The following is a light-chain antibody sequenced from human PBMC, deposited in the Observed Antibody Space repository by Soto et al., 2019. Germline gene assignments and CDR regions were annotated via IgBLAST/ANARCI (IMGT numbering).Light chain of an antibody. V-gene: IGLV2-14*01. CDR3: SSYTSSSPHV. CDR2: EVS. J-gene: IGLJ1*01. Sequence: QSALTQPASVSGSTGKSNTNSGTGTSSDVGGDNYVSWYQQHPGKAPKLMIYEVSNRPSAVSNRFSGSKSGNTASLTISGLQAEYAADSYCSSYTSSSPHVFGTGTKMTVL. CDR1: SSDVGGDNY.